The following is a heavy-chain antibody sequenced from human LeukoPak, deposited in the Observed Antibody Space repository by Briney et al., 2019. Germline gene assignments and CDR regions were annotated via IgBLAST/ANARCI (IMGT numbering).Heavy chain of an antibody. J-gene: IGHJ4*02. CDR3: ARENSGSYREFDY. D-gene: IGHD1-26*01. CDR2: IYPSGST. Sequence: SETLSLTCTVSGGSISSYYWTWIRQPAGKGLEWIGRIYPSGSTNFNPSLKSRVTMSVDTSKNQFSLKLSSVTAADTAVYYCARENSGSYREFDYWGQGTLVTVSS. CDR1: GGSISSYY. V-gene: IGHV4-4*07.